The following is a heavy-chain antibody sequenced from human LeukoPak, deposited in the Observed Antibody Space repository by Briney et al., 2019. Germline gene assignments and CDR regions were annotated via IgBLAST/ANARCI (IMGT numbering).Heavy chain of an antibody. J-gene: IGHJ4*02. V-gene: IGHV4-30-4*01. CDR2: IYFSGTT. CDR1: GGSIGNGDYY. CDR3: ARGDGYNLGTFDS. Sequence: PSETLSLTCTVSGGSIGNGDYYWTWIRQPPGKGLEWIGYIYFSGTTYYNSSLKSRVTISIDPSKNQFFLKVTSVTAADTAVYYCARGDGYNLGTFDSWGQGTLVTVSS. D-gene: IGHD5-24*01.